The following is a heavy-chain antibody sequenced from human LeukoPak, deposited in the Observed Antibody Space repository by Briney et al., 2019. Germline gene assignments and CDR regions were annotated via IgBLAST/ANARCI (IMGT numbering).Heavy chain of an antibody. V-gene: IGHV3-30-3*01. CDR2: ISYDGSDK. J-gene: IGHJ4*02. Sequence: PGGSLRLSCAASGFTFSDYYMSWIRQAPGKGPEWVAVISYDGSDKYYADSVKGRFTVSRDNSKNALYLQMNSLRAEDTAVYYCARWVVPAAWVDYWGQGTLVTVSS. CDR1: GFTFSDYY. D-gene: IGHD2-2*01. CDR3: ARWVVPAAWVDY.